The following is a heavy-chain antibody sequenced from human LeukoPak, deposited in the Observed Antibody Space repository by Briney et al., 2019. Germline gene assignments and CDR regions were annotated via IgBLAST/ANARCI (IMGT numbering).Heavy chain of an antibody. CDR1: GGTFSSYA. J-gene: IGHJ4*02. D-gene: IGHD5-12*01. CDR3: ARIPVGYSGYDLPDY. Sequence: ASVKVSCKASGGTFSSYAISWVRQAPGQGLEWMGRIIPILGIANYAQKFQGRVTITADKSTSTAYMELSSLRSEDTAVYCCARIPVGYSGYDLPDYWGQGTLVTVSS. CDR2: IIPILGIA. V-gene: IGHV1-69*04.